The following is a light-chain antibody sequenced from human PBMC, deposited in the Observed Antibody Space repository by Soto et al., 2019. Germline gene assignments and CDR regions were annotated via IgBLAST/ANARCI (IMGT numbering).Light chain of an antibody. Sequence: TQSPGTLSLSPVERVTLSCRASQNVGSRYLAWYQQKPGQAPRLLIYGTSNRATGIPDRFSGSGSGTEFTLTISSLQSEDFAVYYCQQYNNWPTFGQGTKGDIK. V-gene: IGKV3D-15*01. J-gene: IGKJ1*01. CDR2: GTS. CDR3: QQYNNWPT. CDR1: QNVGSRY.